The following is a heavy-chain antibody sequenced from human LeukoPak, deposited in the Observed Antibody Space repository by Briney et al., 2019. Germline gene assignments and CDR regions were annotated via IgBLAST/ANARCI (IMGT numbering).Heavy chain of an antibody. J-gene: IGHJ4*02. CDR2: IRQDASAV. V-gene: IGHV3-7*04. CDR1: GFTFSNYY. CDR3: ERWIHDSGAWGLDF. Sequence: GGSLRLSCAALGFTFSNYYMSWVRQAPGKGLEWVANIRQDASAVFYVDSLKGRFTVSRDNTKNSLYLQMSSLRVEDTAVYYCERWIHDSGAWGLDFWGQGTLVTVSS. D-gene: IGHD3-22*01.